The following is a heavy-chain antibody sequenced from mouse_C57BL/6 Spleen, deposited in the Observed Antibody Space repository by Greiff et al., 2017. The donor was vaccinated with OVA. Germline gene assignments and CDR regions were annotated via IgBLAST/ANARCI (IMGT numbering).Heavy chain of an antibody. J-gene: IGHJ4*01. Sequence: VKLMESGPGLVQPSQSLSITCTVSGFSLTSYGVHWVRQSPGKGLEWLGVIWSGGSTDYNAAFISRLSISKDNSKSQVFFKMNSLQADDTAIYYCARGSYDYDLYYAMDYWGQGTSVTVSS. CDR1: GFSLTSYG. D-gene: IGHD2-4*01. V-gene: IGHV2-2*01. CDR3: ARGSYDYDLYYAMDY. CDR2: IWSGGST.